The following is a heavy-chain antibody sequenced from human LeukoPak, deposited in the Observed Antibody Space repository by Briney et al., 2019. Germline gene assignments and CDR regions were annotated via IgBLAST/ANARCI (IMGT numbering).Heavy chain of an antibody. V-gene: IGHV1-18*01. D-gene: IGHD5-12*01. J-gene: IGHJ4*02. CDR1: GYTFTNYG. CDR3: ARSDLATITAGPFEY. Sequence: ASVKVSCKASGYTFTNYGITWVRQAPGQGLEWMGWISGHQGNTKYAQNFQGRVTMTIDTSTSTAYMDLRSLRSDDTAVYFCARSDLATITAGPFEYWGQGTLVAVSS. CDR2: ISGHQGNT.